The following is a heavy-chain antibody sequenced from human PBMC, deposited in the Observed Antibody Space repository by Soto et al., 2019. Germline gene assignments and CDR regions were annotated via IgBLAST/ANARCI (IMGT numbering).Heavy chain of an antibody. Sequence: QVQLVESGGGVVQPGRSLRLSCAASGFTFSSYGMHWVRQAPGKGLEWVAVISYDGSNKYYADSVKGRFTISRDNSTNTLYLQMNSLRAEDTAVYYCAKDSAIGGGYDYGGDYWGQGTLVTVSS. CDR1: GFTFSSYG. CDR2: ISYDGSNK. J-gene: IGHJ4*02. D-gene: IGHD5-12*01. CDR3: AKDSAIGGGYDYGGDY. V-gene: IGHV3-30*18.